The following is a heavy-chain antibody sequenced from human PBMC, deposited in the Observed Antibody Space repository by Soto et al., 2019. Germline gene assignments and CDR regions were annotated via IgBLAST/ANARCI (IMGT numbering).Heavy chain of an antibody. CDR2: IYHSGST. CDR1: GGSISSSNW. D-gene: IGHD1-26*01. CDR3: ARVSGSYYYGMDV. J-gene: IGHJ6*02. V-gene: IGHV4-4*02. Sequence: QVQLQESGPGLVKPSGTLSLTCAVSGGSISSSNWWSWVRQPPGKGLEWIGEIYHSGSTNYNPSLKSRATXPXDXXKTQFSLKLSSVTAADTAVYYCARVSGSYYYGMDVWGPGTTVTVSS.